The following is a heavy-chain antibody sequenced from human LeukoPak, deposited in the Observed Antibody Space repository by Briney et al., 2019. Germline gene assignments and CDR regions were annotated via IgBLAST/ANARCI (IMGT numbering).Heavy chain of an antibody. D-gene: IGHD3-10*01. Sequence: PGGSLRLSCTASGFTFVTYWMHWVRQAPGKGLVWVSRINSDGSSTSYADSVKGRFTISRDNAKNTLYLQMNSLRAEDTAVYYCARSMVRGDIWGQGTMVTVSS. CDR2: INSDGSST. J-gene: IGHJ3*02. CDR1: GFTFVTYW. V-gene: IGHV3-74*01. CDR3: ARSMVRGDI.